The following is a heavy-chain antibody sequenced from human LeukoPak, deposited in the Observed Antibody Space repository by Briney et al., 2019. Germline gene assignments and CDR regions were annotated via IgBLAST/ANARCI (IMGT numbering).Heavy chain of an antibody. CDR3: ANSPIIAVADYFGS. CDR2: IYYSGST. D-gene: IGHD6-19*01. V-gene: IGHV4-59*08. J-gene: IGHJ4*02. CDR1: GGSISSYY. Sequence: SETLSLTCTVSGGSISSYYWSWIRQPPGKGLEWIGYIYYSGSTNYNSSLKSRATISVDTSKNQFSLKLSSVTAADTAVYYCANSPIIAVADYFGSWGQGRLVTVSS.